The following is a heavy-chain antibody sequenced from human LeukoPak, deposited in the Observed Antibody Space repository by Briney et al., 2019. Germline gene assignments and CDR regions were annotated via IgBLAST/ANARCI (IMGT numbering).Heavy chain of an antibody. CDR2: IYPGASDI. Sequence: GESLKISCKDSGGYWIGWVRQMPGKALEWLGIIYPGASDIRYSPSFQGQVTISADGSISTAYLQWSSLKASDTAMYYCAICSTCARSSGYYDAFDIWGQGTMVTVSS. CDR3: AICSTCARSSGYYDAFDI. V-gene: IGHV5-51*01. J-gene: IGHJ3*02. D-gene: IGHD3-22*01. CDR1: GGYW.